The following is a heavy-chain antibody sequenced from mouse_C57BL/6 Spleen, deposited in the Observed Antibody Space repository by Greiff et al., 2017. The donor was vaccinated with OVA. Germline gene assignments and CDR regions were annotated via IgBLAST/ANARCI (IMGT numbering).Heavy chain of an antibody. J-gene: IGHJ4*01. CDR3: ARYDYYGSSPYAMDY. Sequence: QVQLKQPGAELVRPGSSVKLSCKASGYTFTSYWMDWVKQRPGQGLEWIGNIYPSDSETHYNQKFKDKATLTVDKSSSTAYMQLSSLTSEDSAVYYCARYDYYGSSPYAMDYWGQGTSVTVSS. V-gene: IGHV1-61*01. D-gene: IGHD1-1*01. CDR1: GYTFTSYW. CDR2: IYPSDSET.